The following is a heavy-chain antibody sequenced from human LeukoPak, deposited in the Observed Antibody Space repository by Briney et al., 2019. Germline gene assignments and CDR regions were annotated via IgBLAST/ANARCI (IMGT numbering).Heavy chain of an antibody. D-gene: IGHD4-23*01. CDR1: GFTFSSYW. CDR3: ARDQDDYGGNSPLGY. Sequence: GGSLRLSCAASGFTFSSYWMHWVRQAPGKGLVWVSRISTDGSSTTYADSVRGRFTISRDNAKNTLYLQMNSLTAEDTAVYFCARDQDDYGGNSPLGYWGQGTLVTVSS. J-gene: IGHJ4*02. V-gene: IGHV3-74*01. CDR2: ISTDGSST.